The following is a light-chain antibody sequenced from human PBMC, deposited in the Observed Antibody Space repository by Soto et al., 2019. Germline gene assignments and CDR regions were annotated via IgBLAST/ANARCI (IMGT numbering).Light chain of an antibody. CDR3: QQYNSYSRT. V-gene: IGKV1-5*01. CDR1: QSISSW. Sequence: DIHMTQSPSTLSASVGSTVTITCRASQSISSWLAWYQQKPGKAPKLLIYDASSLESGVPSRFSGSGSGTEFTLTISSLQPDDFATYYCQQYNSYSRTFGQGTKVDIK. CDR2: DAS. J-gene: IGKJ1*01.